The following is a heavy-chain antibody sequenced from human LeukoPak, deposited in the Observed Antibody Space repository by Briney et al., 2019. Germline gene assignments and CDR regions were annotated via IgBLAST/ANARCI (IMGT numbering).Heavy chain of an antibody. CDR2: INWNGGYT. CDR1: GFIFDDHG. J-gene: IGHJ5*02. Sequence: GSLRLSCAASGFIFDDHGMNWVRQTPGRGLEWVAGINWNGGYTGYVEYVKGRFTISRDNAKNSLYLQMNSLRAEDTAVYSCARGADGVSSNSRGWFDPWGQGTLVTVSS. CDR3: ARGADGVSSNSRGWFDP. D-gene: IGHD2-15*01. V-gene: IGHV3-20*04.